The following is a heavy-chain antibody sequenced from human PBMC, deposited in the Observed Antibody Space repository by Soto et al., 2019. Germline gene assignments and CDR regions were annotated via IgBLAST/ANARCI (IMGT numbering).Heavy chain of an antibody. CDR2: ISASGRTT. V-gene: IGHV3-23*01. J-gene: IGHJ5*02. CDR1: GFTFSDYD. CDR3: ARDRRGVLGP. Sequence: EVQLLGSGGGLVQPGGSLRLSCAASGFTFSDYDMSWVRQAPGKGLEWVSAISASGRTTYYADSVKGRFTISRDNSKDTLYLQMSILRVEDTSVYYCARDRRGVLGPWGQGIPVTVSS.